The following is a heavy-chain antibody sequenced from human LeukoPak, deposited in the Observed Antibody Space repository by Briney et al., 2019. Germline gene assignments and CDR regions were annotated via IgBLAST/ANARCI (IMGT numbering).Heavy chain of an antibody. CDR2: IYPGDSDT. CDR1: GYSFTSYW. J-gene: IGHJ6*03. Sequence: GESLKISCKGSGYSFTSYWIGWVRQMPGKGLEWMGIIYPGDSDTRYSPSFQGQVTISADKSISTAYLQWSSLKASDTAMYYCARLSGVYAAAANYTDVWGKGTTVTVSS. CDR3: ARLSGVYAAAANYTDV. V-gene: IGHV5-51*01. D-gene: IGHD6-13*01.